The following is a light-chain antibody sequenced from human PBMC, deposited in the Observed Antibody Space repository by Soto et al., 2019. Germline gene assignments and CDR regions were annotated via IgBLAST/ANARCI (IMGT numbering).Light chain of an antibody. CDR3: QQAHSYPLA. Sequence: DIQMTQSPSSVSASVGDRVTITCRASQGVGSWLAWYQQKPGIAPKLLIYAASSLQSGVPSRFSGSGSGTDFTLSISSLQPEDFATYYCQQAHSYPLAFGPGTKVDIK. CDR2: AAS. J-gene: IGKJ3*01. V-gene: IGKV1D-12*01. CDR1: QGVGSW.